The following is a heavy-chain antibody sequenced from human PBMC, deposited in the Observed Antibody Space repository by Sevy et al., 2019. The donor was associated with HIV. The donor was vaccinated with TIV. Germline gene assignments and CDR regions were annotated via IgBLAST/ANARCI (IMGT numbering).Heavy chain of an antibody. J-gene: IGHJ4*02. CDR1: GFTFNTYE. V-gene: IGHV3-48*03. D-gene: IGHD3-16*01. CDR2: ISSSGSTI. CDR3: ARGEWGGVNY. Sequence: GGSLRLSCAASGFTFNTYEMNWVRQAPGKGLEWVSYISSSGSTIYYAHSVKGRFTISRDNAKNSLYLQMNSLRAEDTAVYYCARGEWGGVNYWGQGTLVTVSS.